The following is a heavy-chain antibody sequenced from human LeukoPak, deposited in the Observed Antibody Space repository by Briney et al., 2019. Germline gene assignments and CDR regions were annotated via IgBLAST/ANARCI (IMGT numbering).Heavy chain of an antibody. V-gene: IGHV3-23*01. CDR2: IGANGFDT. CDR1: GFTFAVSP. CDR3: VTKTTVTYYWYFDL. Sequence: GGSLRLSCAASGFTFAVSPMSWVRQAPGKGLGWVSAIGANGFDTYYADSVKGRFTMSRDNSKDTLYLQMDSLRAEDTAVYYCVTKTTVTYYWYFDLWGRGALVTVSS. D-gene: IGHD4-17*01. J-gene: IGHJ2*01.